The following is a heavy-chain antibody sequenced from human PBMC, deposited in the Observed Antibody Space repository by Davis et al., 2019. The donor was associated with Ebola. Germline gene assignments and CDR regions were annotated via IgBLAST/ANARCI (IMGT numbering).Heavy chain of an antibody. J-gene: IGHJ4*02. Sequence: MPSETLSLTCTVSGGSISSSSYYWGWIRQPPGKGLEWIGSIYYSGSTYYNPSLKSRVTISVDTSKNQFSLKLSSVTAADTAVYYCVRRIIAAPFDYWGQGTLVTVSS. V-gene: IGHV4-39*01. CDR1: GGSISSSSYY. CDR3: VRRIIAAPFDY. CDR2: IYYSGST. D-gene: IGHD6-6*01.